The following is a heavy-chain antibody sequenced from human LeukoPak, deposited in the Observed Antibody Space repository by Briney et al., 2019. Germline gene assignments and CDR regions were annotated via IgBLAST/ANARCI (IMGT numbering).Heavy chain of an antibody. V-gene: IGHV3-7*01. CDR3: AREDCTGGNCFGY. Sequence: GGSLRLSCAASGFTFSNYWMSWVRQAPGKGLEWVANIKEDGSEKYYVDSVKGRFTISRDNAKNSLYLQMNSLRAEDTAVYYCAREDCTGGNCFGYWGQGTLVTVSS. D-gene: IGHD2-8*02. J-gene: IGHJ4*02. CDR1: GFTFSNYW. CDR2: IKEDGSEK.